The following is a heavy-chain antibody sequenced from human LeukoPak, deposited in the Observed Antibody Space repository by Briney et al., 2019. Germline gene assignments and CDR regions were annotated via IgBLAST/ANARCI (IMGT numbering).Heavy chain of an antibody. CDR1: GFTFSSYG. V-gene: IGHV3-30*18. D-gene: IGHD3-3*01. CDR2: ISYDGSNK. CDR3: AKGQYDFWSGYHYYYYGMDV. Sequence: GGSLRLSCAASGFTFSSYGMHWVRQAPGKGLEWVAVISYDGSNKYYADSVKGRFTISRDNSKNTLHLQMNSLRAEDTAVYYCAKGQYDFWSGYHYYYYGMDVWGQGTTVTVSS. J-gene: IGHJ6*02.